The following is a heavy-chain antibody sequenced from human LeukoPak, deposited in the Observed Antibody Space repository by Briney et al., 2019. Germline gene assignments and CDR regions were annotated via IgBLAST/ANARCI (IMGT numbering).Heavy chain of an antibody. CDR2: TDKKDKGYATAT. V-gene: IGHV3-73*01. Sequence: TGGSLRLSCAASGFTFSGSAIHWVRQCSRKVLEWVGQTDKKDKGYATATAYAASVKGRFTISRDDSINTAYLQMKSLKTEDTALYYCTRDSGTYNWFDPWGQGTLVTVSS. CDR1: GFTFSGSA. D-gene: IGHD1-26*01. J-gene: IGHJ5*02. CDR3: TRDSGTYNWFDP.